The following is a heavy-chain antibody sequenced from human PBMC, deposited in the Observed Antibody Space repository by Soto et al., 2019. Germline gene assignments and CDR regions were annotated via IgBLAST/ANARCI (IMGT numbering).Heavy chain of an antibody. J-gene: IGHJ1*01. CDR2: VFDSGST. V-gene: IGHV4-59*01. Sequence: QVQLQESGPGLVKPSETLSLTCTVSGGSMSGYHWTWIRQSPGKELEFIGSVFDSGSTKPNPSLRGRVAVSMAASKSQFSLTLSSVTATDTAVYYCASCLNSAGSCLRFLRWGQGTLVTVSS. CDR1: GGSMSGYH. D-gene: IGHD2-15*01. CDR3: ASCLNSAGSCLRFLR.